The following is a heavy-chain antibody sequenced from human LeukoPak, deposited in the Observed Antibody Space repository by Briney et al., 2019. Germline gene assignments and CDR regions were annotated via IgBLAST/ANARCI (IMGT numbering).Heavy chain of an antibody. J-gene: IGHJ4*02. V-gene: IGHV3-64D*09. CDR2: ISSNGGRT. CDR3: VKGITMIAKLPLDY. D-gene: IGHD3-22*01. Sequence: GGSLRLSCSASGFTFSSYAMHWVRQAPGKGLEYVSGISSNGGRTDYADSVRGRFTISRDNSKNTLYLQMSSLRAEDTAVYYCVKGITMIAKLPLDYWGQGTLVTVSS. CDR1: GFTFSSYA.